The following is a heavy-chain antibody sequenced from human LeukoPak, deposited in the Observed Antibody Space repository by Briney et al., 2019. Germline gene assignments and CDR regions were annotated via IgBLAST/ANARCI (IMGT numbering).Heavy chain of an antibody. CDR1: GDSVSSNSAA. Sequence: SQTLSLTCAISGDSVSSNSAAWNWIRQSPSRGLEWLGRTYYRSKWYNDYAVSVKSRITINPDTSKDQFSLQLNSVTPEDTAVYYCARDYYDSNGHWFDPWGQGTLVTVSS. J-gene: IGHJ5*02. V-gene: IGHV6-1*01. D-gene: IGHD3-22*01. CDR2: TYYRSKWYN. CDR3: ARDYYDSNGHWFDP.